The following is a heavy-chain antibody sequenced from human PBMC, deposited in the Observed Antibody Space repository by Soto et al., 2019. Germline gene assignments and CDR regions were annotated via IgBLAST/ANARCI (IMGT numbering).Heavy chain of an antibody. CDR1: GGSFSSYT. Sequence: GASVKVSCKASGGSFSSYTISWVRQAPGQGLEWMGRIIPILGIANYAQKLQGRVTMTTDTSTSTAYMELRSLRSDDTAVYYCARGLLRYFDWSSDWFDPWGQGTLVTVSS. D-gene: IGHD3-9*01. V-gene: IGHV1-69*02. CDR3: ARGLLRYFDWSSDWFDP. CDR2: IIPILGIA. J-gene: IGHJ5*02.